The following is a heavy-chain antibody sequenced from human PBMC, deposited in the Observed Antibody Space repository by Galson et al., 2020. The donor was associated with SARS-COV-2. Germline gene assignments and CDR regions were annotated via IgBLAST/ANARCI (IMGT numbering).Heavy chain of an antibody. D-gene: IGHD3-22*01. J-gene: IGHJ3*02. CDR2: IFYSGST. CDR1: GGSINNNNFY. V-gene: IGHV4-39*01. Sequence: SETLSLTCTVSGGSINNNNFYWGWIHQPPGKGLEWIGSIFYSGSTYYNPSLKSRVSMFVDTSKNQFSLRLNSVTAADTAVYYCARDSSGNYYSAFDIWGQGTVVSVSS. CDR3: ARDSSGNYYSAFDI.